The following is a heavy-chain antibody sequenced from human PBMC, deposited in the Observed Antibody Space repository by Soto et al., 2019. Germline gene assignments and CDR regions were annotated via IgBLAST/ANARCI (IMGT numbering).Heavy chain of an antibody. V-gene: IGHV1-8*01. CDR2: MNPNSGNT. CDR3: GLAATPAGTRSYNWFDP. CDR1: GYTFTSYD. J-gene: IGHJ5*02. Sequence: ASVKVSCKASGYTFTSYDINWVRQATGQGLEWMGWMNPNSGNTGYAQKFQGSVTMTRNTSISTAYMDLSSLRSEDTPVYYGGLAATPAGTRSYNWFDPWGEGTLVTVSS. D-gene: IGHD6-13*01.